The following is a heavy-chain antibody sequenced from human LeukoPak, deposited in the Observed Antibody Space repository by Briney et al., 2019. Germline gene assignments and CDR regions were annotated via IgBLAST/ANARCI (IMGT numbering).Heavy chain of an antibody. CDR1: GFTFSSYA. D-gene: IGHD3/OR15-3a*01. J-gene: IGHJ4*02. V-gene: IGHV3-23*01. Sequence: GGSLRLSCAASGFTFSSYAMSWVRQAPGKGLEWVSAISGSGGSTYYADSVKGRFTLSRDNSKNTLYLQMNSLRAEDTAVYYCAKGVWTDYTITHFDYWGQGTLVTVSS. CDR2: ISGSGGST. CDR3: AKGVWTDYTITHFDY.